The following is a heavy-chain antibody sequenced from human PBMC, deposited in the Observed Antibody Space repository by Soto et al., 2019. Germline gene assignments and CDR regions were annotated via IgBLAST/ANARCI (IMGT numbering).Heavy chain of an antibody. J-gene: IGHJ6*02. D-gene: IGHD3-10*01. CDR1: GYSFTSYW. Sequence: ESVKISCKGSGYSFTSYWIGWVRQIPGKGLEWMGIIYPGDSDTRYSPSFQGQVTISADKSISTAYLQWSSLKASDTAMYYCARGGGVRGVIYYYYGMDVWGQGTTVTVSS. CDR3: ARGGGVRGVIYYYYGMDV. CDR2: IYPGDSDT. V-gene: IGHV5-51*01.